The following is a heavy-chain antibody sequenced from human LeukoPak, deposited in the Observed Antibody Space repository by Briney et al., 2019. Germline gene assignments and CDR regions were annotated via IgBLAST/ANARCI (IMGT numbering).Heavy chain of an antibody. J-gene: IGHJ3*02. CDR1: GYTFTSYG. D-gene: IGHD3-10*02. CDR2: ISAYNGNT. Sequence: ASVKVSCKASGYTFTSYGISWVRQAPGQGLEWLGWISAYNGNTNYAQKLQGRVTMTTDTSTSTAYMELRSLRSDDTAVYYCATTTVDGVLLWSADAFDIWGQRTMVTVSS. V-gene: IGHV1-18*01. CDR3: ATTTVDGVLLWSADAFDI.